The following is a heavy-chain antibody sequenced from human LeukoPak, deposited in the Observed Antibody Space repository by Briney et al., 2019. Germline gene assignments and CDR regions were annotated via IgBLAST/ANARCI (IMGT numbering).Heavy chain of an antibody. Sequence: ASVKVSCKASGYTFTGYYMHWVRQAPGQGLEWMGRINPNSGGTNYAQKFQGRVTMTRDTSISTAYMELSRLRSDDTAVYYCARDPMVRGVTTSDYWGQGTLVTVSS. J-gene: IGHJ4*02. CDR1: GYTFTGYY. V-gene: IGHV1-2*06. CDR3: ARDPMVRGVTTSDY. D-gene: IGHD3-10*01. CDR2: INPNSGGT.